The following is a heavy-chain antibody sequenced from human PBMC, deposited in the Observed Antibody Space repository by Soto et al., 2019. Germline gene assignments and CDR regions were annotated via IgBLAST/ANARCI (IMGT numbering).Heavy chain of an antibody. Sequence: ASVKVSCKASGYTFTNYAIHWVRQAPGQRLEWMGWINAGDGRTKYADSVKGRFTISRDNSKNTLYLQMNSLRAEDMAVYYCAKDFAYDSSGYYYDYFDYWGQGPLV. CDR2: INAGDGRT. CDR3: AKDFAYDSSGYYYDYFDY. J-gene: IGHJ4*02. V-gene: IGHV1-3*03. D-gene: IGHD3-22*01. CDR1: GYTFTNYA.